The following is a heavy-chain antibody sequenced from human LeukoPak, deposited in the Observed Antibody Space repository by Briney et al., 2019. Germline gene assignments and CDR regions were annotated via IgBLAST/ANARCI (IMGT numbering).Heavy chain of an antibody. Sequence: GGSLRLSCAASGFTFSTYWMHWVRQAPGKGLVWISRINSDGSSTSYADSVKGRFTISRDNAKNTLYLQMNSLRAEDTAVYYCAREELGIGAFDIWGQGTMVTVSS. J-gene: IGHJ3*02. V-gene: IGHV3-74*01. CDR2: INSDGSST. CDR3: AREELGIGAFDI. D-gene: IGHD7-27*01. CDR1: GFTFSTYW.